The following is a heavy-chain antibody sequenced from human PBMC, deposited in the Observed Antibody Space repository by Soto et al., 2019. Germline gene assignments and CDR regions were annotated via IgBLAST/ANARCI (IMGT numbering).Heavy chain of an antibody. J-gene: IGHJ5*02. D-gene: IGHD4-4*01. Sequence: SVKVSCKASGGTFSSYAISWVRQAPGQGLEWMGGIIPIFGTANYAQKFQGRVTITADESTSTAYMELSSLRSEDTAVYYCARDVTVTTFSGWFDPWGQGTLVTVSS. CDR2: IIPIFGTA. V-gene: IGHV1-69*13. CDR1: GGTFSSYA. CDR3: ARDVTVTTFSGWFDP.